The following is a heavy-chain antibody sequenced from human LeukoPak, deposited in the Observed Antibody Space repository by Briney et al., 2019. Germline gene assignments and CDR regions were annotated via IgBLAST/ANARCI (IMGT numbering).Heavy chain of an antibody. J-gene: IGHJ4*02. D-gene: IGHD4-17*01. V-gene: IGHV3-21*01. Sequence: GGSLRLSCAASGFTFSSYSMNWVRQAPGKGLEWVSSISSSSSYVYYADSVKGRFTISRDNAKNSLYLQMNSLRAEDTAVYYCARDMGIYGDYEWGQGTLVTVSS. CDR2: ISSSSSYV. CDR3: ARDMGIYGDYE. CDR1: GFTFSSYS.